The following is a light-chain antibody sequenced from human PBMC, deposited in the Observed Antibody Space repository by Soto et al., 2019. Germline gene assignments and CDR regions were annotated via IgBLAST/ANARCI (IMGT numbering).Light chain of an antibody. V-gene: IGKV3-15*01. CDR2: GAS. J-gene: IGKJ4*01. CDR3: QQYNEWTIT. Sequence: EIVMTQSPATLSVSPGERATLSCRASQSVNSMLAWYQQKPGQAPRLLIYGASTRATGIPARFSGSGSGTEFTITISSLQSEDFEVYYCQQYNEWTITFGGGTKVDIK. CDR1: QSVNSM.